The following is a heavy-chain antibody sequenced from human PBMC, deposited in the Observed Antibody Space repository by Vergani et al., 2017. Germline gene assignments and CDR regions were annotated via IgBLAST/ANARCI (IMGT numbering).Heavy chain of an antibody. CDR3: ARSYCSAYRCYSSIAFDL. CDR1: GASISSGDYY. D-gene: IGHD2-15*01. Sequence: QVQLQESGPGLVRPSQTLSLTCTVSGASISSGDYYWTCIRQPPGKGLEWIGYIYDTGSTYYNPSLESRIFISIDTSENQFSLNLSSVTAADTAVYYCARSYCSAYRCYSSIAFDLWGEGTQVTISS. CDR2: IYDTGST. J-gene: IGHJ3*01. V-gene: IGHV4-30-4*01.